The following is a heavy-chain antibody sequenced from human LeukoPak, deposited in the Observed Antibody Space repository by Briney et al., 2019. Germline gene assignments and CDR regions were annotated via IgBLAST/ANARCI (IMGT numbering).Heavy chain of an antibody. V-gene: IGHV3-23*01. Sequence: PGGSLRLSCAVSGFTFSHYAMSWVRQAPGTGLEGVGSLTDSGDATYYADSVKGRLTLSRDNSNSTLYLHISGLRDEDTAVYYCARGYSHNSGGWLDPWGQGTLVTVSS. D-gene: IGHD5-12*01. CDR3: ARGYSHNSGGWLDP. J-gene: IGHJ5*02. CDR2: LTDSGDAT. CDR1: GFTFSHYA.